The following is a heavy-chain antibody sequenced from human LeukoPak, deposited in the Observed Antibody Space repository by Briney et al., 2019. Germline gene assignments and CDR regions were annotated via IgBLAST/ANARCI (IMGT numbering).Heavy chain of an antibody. CDR1: GYTFTSYG. D-gene: IGHD3-22*01. J-gene: IGHJ4*02. CDR2: ISAYNGNT. CDR3: ARGGYYYDSSGYYC. V-gene: IGHV1-18*01. Sequence: ASVKVSCKASGYTFTSYGISWVRQAPGQGLEWMGWISAYNGNTNYAQKLQGRVTMTTDTSTSTAYMELRSLRAEDTAVYYCARGGYYYDSSGYYCWGQGTLVTVSS.